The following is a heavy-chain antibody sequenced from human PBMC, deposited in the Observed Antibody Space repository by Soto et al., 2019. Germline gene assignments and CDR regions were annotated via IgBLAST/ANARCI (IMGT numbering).Heavy chain of an antibody. J-gene: IGHJ4*02. CDR2: ISYDGSNK. CDR1: GFTFSSYA. CDR3: AKDQRSGWLQAEHYFDY. D-gene: IGHD5-12*01. V-gene: IGHV3-30-3*01. Sequence: QVQLVESGGGVVQPGRSLRLSCAASGFTFSSYAMHWVRQAPGKGLEWVAVISYDGSNKYYADSVKGRFTISRDNSQNARYLQMNSLRAEDTAVYYCAKDQRSGWLQAEHYFDYWGQGTLVTVSS.